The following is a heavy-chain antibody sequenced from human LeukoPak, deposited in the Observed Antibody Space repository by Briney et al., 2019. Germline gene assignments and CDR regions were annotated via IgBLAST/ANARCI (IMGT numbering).Heavy chain of an antibody. Sequence: PGGSLRLSCAASGFTFSSYSMNWVRQAPGEGLEWVSSTGSSGSYIYYADSVKGRFTISRDNAKNSLYLQMNSLRVEDTAVYYCARGAPYSSSWYWVDYWGQGTLVTVSS. CDR3: ARGAPYSSSWYWVDY. CDR2: TGSSGSYI. D-gene: IGHD6-13*01. V-gene: IGHV3-21*01. CDR1: GFTFSSYS. J-gene: IGHJ4*02.